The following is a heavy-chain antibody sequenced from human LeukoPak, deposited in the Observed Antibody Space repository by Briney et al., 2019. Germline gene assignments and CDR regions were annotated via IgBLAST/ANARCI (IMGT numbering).Heavy chain of an antibody. D-gene: IGHD3-22*01. CDR3: ARTPYYYDSSGYLDAFDI. CDR2: IYYSAST. V-gene: IGHV4-39*01. Sequence: SETLSLTCTVSGGSISSSSYYWGWIRLPPGKGLEWIGSIYYSASTYYNPSLKSRVTISVDTSKNQFSLKLSSVTAADTAVYYCARTPYYYDSSGYLDAFDIWGQGTMVTVSS. CDR1: GGSISSSSYY. J-gene: IGHJ3*02.